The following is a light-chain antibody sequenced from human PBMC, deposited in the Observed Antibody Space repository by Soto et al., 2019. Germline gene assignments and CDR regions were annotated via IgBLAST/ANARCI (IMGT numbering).Light chain of an antibody. CDR1: KGISTY. J-gene: IGKJ2*01. CDR3: QQTDRTPYT. V-gene: IGKV1-39*01. Sequence: DIQMTQSPSSLSASVGDRVTITCRASKGISTYLIWYQQRQGNPPKLLIYAESNILSGVPSRFSGSGSCTDFTLSIRSLQPEDFATYYRQQTDRTPYTFGQSTQLETK. CDR2: AES.